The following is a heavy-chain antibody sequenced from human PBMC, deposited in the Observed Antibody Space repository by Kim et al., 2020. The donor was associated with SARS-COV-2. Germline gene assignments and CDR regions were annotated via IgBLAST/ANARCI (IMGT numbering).Heavy chain of an antibody. CDR3: ATAPGIAAAGNGWFDP. V-gene: IGHV1-24*01. D-gene: IGHD6-13*01. Sequence: KFQGRVTMTEDTSTDTAYMELSSLRSEDTAVYYCATAPGIAAAGNGWFDPWGQGTLVTVSS. J-gene: IGHJ5*02.